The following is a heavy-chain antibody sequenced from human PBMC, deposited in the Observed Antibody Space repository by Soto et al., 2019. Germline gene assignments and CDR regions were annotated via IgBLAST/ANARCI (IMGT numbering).Heavy chain of an antibody. CDR3: AREPYYGSGSSNTDY. V-gene: IGHV4-30-4*01. Sequence: SETLXLTCTVSGGSISSGGYYWSWIRQPPGKGLEWIGYVYYSGTTYYNPSLKSRVTMSVDTSRNQFSLKLTSVTAADTAVYYRAREPYYGSGSSNTDYWGQGTLVTVSS. CDR2: VYYSGTT. D-gene: IGHD3-10*01. J-gene: IGHJ4*02. CDR1: GGSISSGGYY.